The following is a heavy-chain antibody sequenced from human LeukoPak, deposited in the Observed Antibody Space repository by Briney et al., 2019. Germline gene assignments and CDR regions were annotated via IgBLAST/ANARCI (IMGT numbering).Heavy chain of an antibody. V-gene: IGHV4-34*01. CDR1: GYSISTGYY. D-gene: IGHD3-10*01. Sequence: PSETLSLTCTVSGYSISTGYYWSWIRQPPGKGLEWIGEINHSGSTNYNPSLKSRVTISVDTSKNQFSLKLSSVTAADTAVYYCASGRYYYGSGSYYNWFDPWGQGTLVTVSS. J-gene: IGHJ5*02. CDR2: INHSGST. CDR3: ASGRYYYGSGSYYNWFDP.